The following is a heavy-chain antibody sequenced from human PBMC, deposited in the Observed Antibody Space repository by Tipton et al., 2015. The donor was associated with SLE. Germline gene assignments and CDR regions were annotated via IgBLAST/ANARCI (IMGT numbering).Heavy chain of an antibody. Sequence: TLSLTCTVSGGSIGSSTYYWGWIRQPPGKGLEWIGSIYYSGSTYYRPSLKSRVTISVDTSKNQFSLKLSSVTAADTAVYYCARGGLGVSYYYYMDVWGKGTTVTVSS. CDR3: ARGGLGVSYYYYMDV. J-gene: IGHJ6*03. V-gene: IGHV4-39*07. D-gene: IGHD1-26*01. CDR1: GGSIGSSTYY. CDR2: IYYSGST.